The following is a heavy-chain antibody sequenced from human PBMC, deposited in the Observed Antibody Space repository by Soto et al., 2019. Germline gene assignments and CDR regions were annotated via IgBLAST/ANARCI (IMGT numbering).Heavy chain of an antibody. Sequence: QVQLVQSGAEVKKPGASVKVSCKASGYTFTSYYMHWVRQAPGQGLEWMGIINPSGGSTSYAEKFQCRVTMTRVTSTRTVYMELSSLRSEDTAVYYCARDSDPHYYDSSGYHGFDYWGQGTLVTVSS. CDR2: INPSGGST. V-gene: IGHV1-46*01. J-gene: IGHJ4*02. CDR3: ARDSDPHYYDSSGYHGFDY. D-gene: IGHD3-22*01. CDR1: GYTFTSYY.